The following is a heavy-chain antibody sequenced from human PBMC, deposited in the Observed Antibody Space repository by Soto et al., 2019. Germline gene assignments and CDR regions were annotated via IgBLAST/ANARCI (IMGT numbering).Heavy chain of an antibody. V-gene: IGHV3-30-3*01. Sequence: GGSLRLSCVASGFTFSSYAMHWVRQAPGKGLEWVAVISYDGSNKYYADSVKGRFTISRDNSKNTLYLQMNSLRAEDTAVYDCAREIYDVWSGFDPWGQGTLVTVSS. J-gene: IGHJ5*02. CDR3: AREIYDVWSGFDP. D-gene: IGHD3-3*01. CDR1: GFTFSSYA. CDR2: ISYDGSNK.